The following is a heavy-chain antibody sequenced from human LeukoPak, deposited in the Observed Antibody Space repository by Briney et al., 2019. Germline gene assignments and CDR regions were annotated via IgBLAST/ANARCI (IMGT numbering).Heavy chain of an antibody. V-gene: IGHV3-30-3*01. D-gene: IGHD6-13*01. CDR3: AKDLLRAYSSSWYDY. CDR1: GFTFSSYA. CDR2: ISYDGSNK. Sequence: GGSLRLSCAASGFTFSSYAMHWVRQAPGKGLEWVAVISYDGSNKYYADSVKGRFTISRDNSKNTLYLQVNSLRAEDTAVYYCAKDLLRAYSSSWYDYWGQGTLVTVSS. J-gene: IGHJ4*02.